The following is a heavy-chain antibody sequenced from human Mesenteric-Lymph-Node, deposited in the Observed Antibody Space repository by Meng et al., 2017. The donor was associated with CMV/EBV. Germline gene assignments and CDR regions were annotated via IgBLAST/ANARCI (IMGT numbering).Heavy chain of an antibody. J-gene: IGHJ4*02. D-gene: IGHD1-26*01. CDR3: ARDHISGSYRDY. V-gene: IGHV4-34*01. Sequence: SQTLSLTCAVYGGSFSGYYWSWIRQPPGKGLEWIGEINHSGSTNYNPSLKSRVTISVDTSKNQFSLKLSSVTAPDTAVYYCARDHISGSYRDYWGQGTLVTVSS. CDR1: GGSFSGYY. CDR2: INHSGST.